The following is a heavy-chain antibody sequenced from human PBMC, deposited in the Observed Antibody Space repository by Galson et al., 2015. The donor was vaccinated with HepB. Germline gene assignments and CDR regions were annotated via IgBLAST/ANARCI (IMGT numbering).Heavy chain of an antibody. J-gene: IGHJ6*02. CDR3: ARVPWPRGAFYYYYDMDV. D-gene: IGHD3-10*01. CDR1: GFTFRNYA. Sequence: SLRLSCAASGFTFRNYAMHWVRQAPGKGLEWVAVISYDGSNKYYADSVKGRFTISRDNSKYTLYLQMNSLRAEDTAVYYCARVPWPRGAFYYYYDMDVWGRGTTVTVSS. CDR2: ISYDGSNK. V-gene: IGHV3-30*01.